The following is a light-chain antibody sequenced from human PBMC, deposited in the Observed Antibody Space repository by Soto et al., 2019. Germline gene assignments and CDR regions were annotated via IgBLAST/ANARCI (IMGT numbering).Light chain of an antibody. V-gene: IGKV3D-15*01. CDR2: VAS. CDR1: QSVSRN. Sequence: EIVLTQFPATLSVSPGERATLSCRASQSVSRNIAWYQQKPGQAPRLLIYVASTRATGVPARFSGGGSGTEFTLTISSLQPDDFATYYCQHYNSYSEAFGQGTKVDIK. CDR3: QHYNSYSEA. J-gene: IGKJ1*01.